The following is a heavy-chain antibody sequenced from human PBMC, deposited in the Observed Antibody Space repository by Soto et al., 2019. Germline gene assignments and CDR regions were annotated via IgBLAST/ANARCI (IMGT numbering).Heavy chain of an antibody. CDR2: TYYRSKWYN. J-gene: IGHJ3*02. CDR3: ARAVVVVVAATRTQHYAFDI. Sequence: SQTLPLTCALSGDSVSSTTAAWIWIRQCRLRGLEWLGRTYYRSKWYNDYAVSVKSRITINPDTSKNQFSLQLNSVTPEDTAVYYCARAVVVVVAATRTQHYAFDIWGQGTMVTVSS. V-gene: IGHV6-1*01. CDR1: GDSVSSTTAA. D-gene: IGHD2-15*01.